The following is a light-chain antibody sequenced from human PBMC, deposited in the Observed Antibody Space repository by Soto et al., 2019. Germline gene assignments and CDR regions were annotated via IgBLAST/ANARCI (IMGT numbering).Light chain of an antibody. CDR3: QQYNNWVFT. CDR2: GAS. V-gene: IGKV3-15*01. CDR1: QSVSNN. Sequence: EIVMTQSPATLSVSPGERATLSCRASQSVSNNLAWYQQKPGQAPRLLIYGASIRAAGIPPRFSGSGSGTEYTLNISSLQSEDFAVYYCQQYNNWVFTFGPGTKVDIK. J-gene: IGKJ3*01.